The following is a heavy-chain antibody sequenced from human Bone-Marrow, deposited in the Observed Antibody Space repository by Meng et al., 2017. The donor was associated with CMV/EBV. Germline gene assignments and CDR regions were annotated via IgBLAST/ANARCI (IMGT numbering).Heavy chain of an antibody. CDR3: AKEYGGLSYSDY. D-gene: IGHD4-23*01. CDR1: GFTFDDYA. J-gene: IGHJ4*02. CDR2: ISWNSGSI. V-gene: IGHV3-9*03. Sequence: GGSLRLSCAASGFTFDDYAMHWVRQAPGKGLEWVSGISWNSGSIGYADSVKGRFTISRDNAKNSLYLQMNSLRAEDMALYYCAKEYGGLSYSDYWGQGTLVTVSS.